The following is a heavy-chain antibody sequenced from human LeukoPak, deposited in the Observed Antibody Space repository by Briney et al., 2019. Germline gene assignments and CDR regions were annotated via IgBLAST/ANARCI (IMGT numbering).Heavy chain of an antibody. D-gene: IGHD3-3*01. CDR2: INPSGGST. J-gene: IGHJ3*02. Sequence: ASVKVSCKASGYTFTSYYMHWVRQAPGQGLEWMGIINPSGGSTSYAQKFQGRVTMTRDTSTSTVYMELSSLRSEDTAVYYCARVEPAVDFWSGRPHGAFDIWGQGTMVTVSS. CDR1: GYTFTSYY. V-gene: IGHV1-46*01. CDR3: ARVEPAVDFWSGRPHGAFDI.